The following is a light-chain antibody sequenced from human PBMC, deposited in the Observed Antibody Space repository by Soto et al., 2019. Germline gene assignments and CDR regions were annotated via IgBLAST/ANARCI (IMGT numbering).Light chain of an antibody. V-gene: IGKV3-11*01. Sequence: VLTQSPAILSLSPGERATLSCRASQSVSSYFAWYQQKPGQAPRLLIYDASNRATGVPARFSGSGSGTDFTLTISSLEPEDFEVYYCQQRRYWPVTFGQGTKV. CDR2: DAS. J-gene: IGKJ1*01. CDR3: QQRRYWPVT. CDR1: QSVSSY.